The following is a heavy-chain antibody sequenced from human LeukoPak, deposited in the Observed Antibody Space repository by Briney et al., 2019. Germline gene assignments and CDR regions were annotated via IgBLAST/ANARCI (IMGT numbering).Heavy chain of an antibody. V-gene: IGHV3-74*01. CDR2: ISTDGSSK. CDR1: GFTFSRCW. J-gene: IGHJ4*02. Sequence: GGSLRLSCAASGFTFSRCWMNWVRQAPGKGLVGVSRISTDGSSKNYADSVKGRFTIPRDNATNPLYLQMNRLRVEDTAVYYCARGRPHGSDSWGQGNLVTVSS. D-gene: IGHD2-15*01. CDR3: ARGRPHGSDS.